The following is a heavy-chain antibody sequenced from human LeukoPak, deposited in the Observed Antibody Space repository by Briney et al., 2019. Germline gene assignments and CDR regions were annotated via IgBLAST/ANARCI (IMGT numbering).Heavy chain of an antibody. CDR2: ISGSGGST. CDR1: GFTFSSYA. Sequence: PGGSLRLSCAASGFTFSSYAMSWVRQAPGKGLEWVSAISGSGGSTYYADSVKGRFTISRDNSKNTLYLQMNSLRAEDTAVYYCAKLPLAYCGGDCYVSPYWGQGTLVTVSS. V-gene: IGHV3-23*01. J-gene: IGHJ4*02. D-gene: IGHD2-21*02. CDR3: AKLPLAYCGGDCYVSPY.